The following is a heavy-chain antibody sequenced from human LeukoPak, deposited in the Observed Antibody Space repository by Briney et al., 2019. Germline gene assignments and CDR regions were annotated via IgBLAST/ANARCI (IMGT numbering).Heavy chain of an antibody. V-gene: IGHV3-48*01. Sequence: GGSLRLSCAASGFTFSSYSMNWVRQAPGKGLEWVSYISSSSSTIYYADSVKGRFTISRDNAKNSLNLQMNSLRAEDTAVYYCAREGRGYCSSTSCYRDAFDIWGQGTMVTVSS. J-gene: IGHJ3*02. CDR3: AREGRGYCSSTSCYRDAFDI. CDR2: ISSSSSTI. D-gene: IGHD2-2*02. CDR1: GFTFSSYS.